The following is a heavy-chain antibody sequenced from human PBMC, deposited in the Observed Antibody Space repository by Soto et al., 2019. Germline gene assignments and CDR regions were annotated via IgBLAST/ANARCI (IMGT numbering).Heavy chain of an antibody. V-gene: IGHV3-23*01. CDR2: ISDNGGTT. CDR3: AKRRKQWLVTNCFDS. CDR1: GFAFSKFG. D-gene: IGHD6-19*01. Sequence: GGSLRLSCTASGFAFSKFGMSWVRQAPGKGLEWVSTISDNGGTTYYSDSVKGRFTISRDDSQNTLYLQMNSLRAEDTALYYCAKRRKQWLVTNCFDSWGRGNMVTVSS. J-gene: IGHJ5*01.